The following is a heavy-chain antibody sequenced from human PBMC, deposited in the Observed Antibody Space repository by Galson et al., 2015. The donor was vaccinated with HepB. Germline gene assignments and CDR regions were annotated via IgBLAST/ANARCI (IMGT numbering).Heavy chain of an antibody. CDR1: GFSITTNY. J-gene: IGHJ4*02. CDR3: ARAAHSYSSHDS. D-gene: IGHD6-13*01. V-gene: IGHV3-66*01. Sequence: SLRLSCAASGFSITTNYMNWVRQAPGKGLEWVSVLYPTGSAKNADPVKDRFTTVRDNTKNTPYLQMSNLRADDTAVYYCARAAHSYSSHDSWGQGTLVTVSS. CDR2: LYPTGSA.